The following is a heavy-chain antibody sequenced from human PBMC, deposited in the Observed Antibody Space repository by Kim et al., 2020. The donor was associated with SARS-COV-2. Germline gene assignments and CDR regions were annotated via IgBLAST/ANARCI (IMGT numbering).Heavy chain of an antibody. J-gene: IGHJ5*02. V-gene: IGHV3-53*01. D-gene: IGHD4-17*01. Sequence: SVQARFTICTDNSKNTLYLQMNSLRAEDTAVYYCAREAGFYGGTGGWFDPWGQGTLVTVSS. CDR3: AREAGFYGGTGGWFDP.